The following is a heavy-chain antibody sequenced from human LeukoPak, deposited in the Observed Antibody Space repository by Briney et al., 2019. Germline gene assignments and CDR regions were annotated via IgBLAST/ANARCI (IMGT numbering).Heavy chain of an antibody. V-gene: IGHV4-59*01. CDR1: LGSTCRAY. Sequence: ESPSPTPARSLGSTCRAYCTSGPEPPWTGVKSCGYIYYSGSTNYNPSLKSRVTISVDTSKNQFSLKLSSVTAADTAVYYCADGGVAATHNWCDPWGQGTLVTVA. J-gene: IGHJ5*02. D-gene: IGHD2-15*01. CDR2: IYYSGST. CDR3: ADGGVAATHNWCDP.